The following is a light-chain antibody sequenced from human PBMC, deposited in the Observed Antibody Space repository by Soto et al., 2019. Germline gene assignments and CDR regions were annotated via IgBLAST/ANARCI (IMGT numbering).Light chain of an antibody. V-gene: IGKV1-33*01. J-gene: IGKJ2*01. CDR1: QDISNY. CDR2: DAS. CDR3: RQYDNLPPAGYT. Sequence: DIQMTQSPSSLSASVGDRVTITCQASQDISNYLNWYQQKPGKAPKLLIYDASNLETGVPSRFSGSGSGTDFTFTISSLQPEDIATYYCRQYDNLPPAGYTFGQGTKLEIK.